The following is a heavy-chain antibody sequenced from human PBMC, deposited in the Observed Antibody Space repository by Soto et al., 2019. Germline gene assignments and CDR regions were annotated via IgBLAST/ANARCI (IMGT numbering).Heavy chain of an antibody. Sequence: SETLSLTCAVSGVSISSGGYSWSWIRQPPGKGLEWIGYIYHSGSTYYNPSLKSRVTISVDRSKNQFSLKLSSVTPADTAVYYCARVPDRWGQGTLVTVSS. V-gene: IGHV4-30-2*01. CDR3: ARVPDR. CDR1: GVSISSGGYS. D-gene: IGHD2-2*01. CDR2: IYHSGST. J-gene: IGHJ5*02.